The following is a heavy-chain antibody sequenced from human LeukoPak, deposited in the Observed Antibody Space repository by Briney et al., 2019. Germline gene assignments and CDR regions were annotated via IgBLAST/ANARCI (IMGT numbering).Heavy chain of an antibody. CDR1: GGAIISYY. D-gene: IGHD3-22*01. CDR2: IYRTGNT. J-gene: IGHJ6*03. V-gene: IGHV4-4*07. Sequence: WETLSLTCSVSGGAIISYYWSWIRQPAGKGPEWIGRIYRTGNTHYNPSLKTRVTMSTELSKKQFSLRLRSVTAADTAVYYCARLKFYDSTGYSPGYYMDVWGKGAAVTLSS. CDR3: ARLKFYDSTGYSPGYYMDV.